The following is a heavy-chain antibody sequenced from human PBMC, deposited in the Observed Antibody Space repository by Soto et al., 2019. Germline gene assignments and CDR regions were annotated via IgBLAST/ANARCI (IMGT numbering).Heavy chain of an antibody. CDR2: IYTSGST. D-gene: IGHD6-19*01. J-gene: IGHJ3*02. CDR3: ARYPLGLGVDAFDI. V-gene: IGHV4-4*07. CDR1: GGSISSYY. Sequence: PSETLSLTCTVSGGSISSYYWSWIRQPAGKGLEWIGRIYTSGSTNYNPSLKSRVTMSVDTSKNQFSLKLSPVTAADTAVYYCARYPLGLGVDAFDIWGQGTMVTVSS.